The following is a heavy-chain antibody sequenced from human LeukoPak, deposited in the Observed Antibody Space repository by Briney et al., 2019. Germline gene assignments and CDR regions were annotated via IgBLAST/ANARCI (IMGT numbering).Heavy chain of an antibody. CDR2: IKQDGSEK. CDR1: GFTFSSYW. J-gene: IGHJ4*02. Sequence: GGSLRLSCAASGFTFSSYWTSWVRQAPGKGLEWVAHIKQDGSEKYYVDSVKGRFTISRDNAKNSLYLQMNSLRAEDTAVYYCARELYYYDSSGYYCYWGQGTLVTVSS. D-gene: IGHD3-22*01. CDR3: ARELYYYDSSGYYCY. V-gene: IGHV3-7*01.